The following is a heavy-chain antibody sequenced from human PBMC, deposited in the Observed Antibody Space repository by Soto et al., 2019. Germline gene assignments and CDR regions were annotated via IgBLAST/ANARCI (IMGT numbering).Heavy chain of an antibody. CDR2: ISTHIGST. J-gene: IGHJ4*02. D-gene: IGHD3-22*01. V-gene: IGHV1-18*01. CDR3: VKDRDSSGSLSGY. Sequence: QVQLVQSGAEVKKPGASVKVSCKIFGYTFTSYGISWVRQAPGQGLEWMGWISTHIGSTSYAQKLQGRVTMTTDTSTSTVYMELTSLRSDDTAVYYCVKDRDSSGSLSGYWGQGTLVTVSS. CDR1: GYTFTSYG.